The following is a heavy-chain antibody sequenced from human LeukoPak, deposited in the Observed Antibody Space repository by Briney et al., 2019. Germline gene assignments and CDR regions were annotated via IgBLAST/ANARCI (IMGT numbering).Heavy chain of an antibody. D-gene: IGHD3-3*01. Sequence: GASVKVSCKASGGTFSSYAISWVRQAPGQGLEWMGGIIPIFGTANYAQKFQGRATITADESTSTAYMELSSLRSEDTAVYYCARIILRRFLEWPTPYYGMDVWGQGTTVTVSS. CDR1: GGTFSSYA. J-gene: IGHJ6*02. CDR3: ARIILRRFLEWPTPYYGMDV. V-gene: IGHV1-69*13. CDR2: IIPIFGTA.